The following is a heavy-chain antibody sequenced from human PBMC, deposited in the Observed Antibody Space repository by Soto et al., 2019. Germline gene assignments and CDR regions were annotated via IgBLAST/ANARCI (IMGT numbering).Heavy chain of an antibody. J-gene: IGHJ5*02. Sequence: QGQLVQSWAEVKKPGSSVKVSCKASGGTFSSYAISWVRQAPGQGLEWMGGIIPIFGTANYAQKFQGRVTITADEATSTAYMELSSLRSEDTSVYYCARLMADSSCYYEWFDPWGKGTLVTVSS. D-gene: IGHD3-22*01. V-gene: IGHV1-69*01. CDR2: IIPIFGTA. CDR1: GGTFSSYA. CDR3: ARLMADSSCYYEWFDP.